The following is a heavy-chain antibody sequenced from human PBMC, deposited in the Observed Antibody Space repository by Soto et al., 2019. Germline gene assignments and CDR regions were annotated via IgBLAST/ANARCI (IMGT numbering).Heavy chain of an antibody. CDR1: GFTFSSYA. D-gene: IGHD3-10*01. CDR3: AKARHGSGTYSYFDY. J-gene: IGHJ4*02. CDR2: IWYDGSNK. Sequence: QVQLVESGGSVVQPGRSLRLSCAASGFTFSSYAMHWVRQAPGNGLEWVAVIWYDGSNKNYADSVKGRFTISRDNSKNTLYLQMNSLRTEDTAVYYCAKARHGSGTYSYFDYWGQGILVTVSS. V-gene: IGHV3-30*18.